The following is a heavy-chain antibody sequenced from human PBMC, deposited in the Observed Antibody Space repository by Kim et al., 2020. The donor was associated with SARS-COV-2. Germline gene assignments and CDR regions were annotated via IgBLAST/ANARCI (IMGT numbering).Heavy chain of an antibody. J-gene: IGHJ4*02. Sequence: KYHVDSVEGRFTIYRDKAKNSLYLQMNSLRAEDTAVYYCARVSAATSTYWGQGTLVTVSS. V-gene: IGHV3-7*01. CDR3: ARVSAATSTY. CDR2: K. D-gene: IGHD6-25*01.